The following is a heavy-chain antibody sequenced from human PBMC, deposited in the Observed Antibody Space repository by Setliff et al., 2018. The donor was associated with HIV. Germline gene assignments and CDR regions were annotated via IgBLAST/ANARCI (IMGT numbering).Heavy chain of an antibody. CDR1: GGSSSSGDYY. V-gene: IGHV4-30-4*08. D-gene: IGHD4-17*01. Sequence: SETLSLTCTVSGGSSSSGDYYWSWIRQPPGKGLEWIGNIYDSESTYYNPSLKSRVTISVDTSKNHFSLKLNSATAADTAVYYCARAPGPYGDYNWFDPWGQGALVTVSS. CDR3: ARAPGPYGDYNWFDP. CDR2: IYDSEST. J-gene: IGHJ5*02.